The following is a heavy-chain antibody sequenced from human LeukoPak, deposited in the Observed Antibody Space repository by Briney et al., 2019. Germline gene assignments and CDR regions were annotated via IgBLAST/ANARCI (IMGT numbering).Heavy chain of an antibody. J-gene: IGHJ4*02. V-gene: IGHV4-34*01. CDR3: ASPDYYDSSGYYGAWSY. CDR2: INHSGST. D-gene: IGHD3-22*01. Sequence: PSETLSLTCAVYGGSFSGYYWNWIRQPPGKGLEWFGEINHSGSTNYNPSLKSRVTISVDTSKNQFSLKLSSVTAADTAVYYCASPDYYDSSGYYGAWSYWGQGTLVTVSS. CDR1: GGSFSGYY.